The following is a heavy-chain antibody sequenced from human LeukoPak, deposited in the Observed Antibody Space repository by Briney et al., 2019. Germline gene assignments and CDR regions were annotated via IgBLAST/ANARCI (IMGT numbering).Heavy chain of an antibody. Sequence: GGSLRLSCAASGFTFSDYSVNWVRQAPGRGLEWVSSITGSGTYTYYADSVRGRFTLARDNARNSPYLQMNSLRAEDTAVYYCVRDKAGSTPNYYYSMDVWGTGTTVTVSS. CDR2: ITGSGTYT. CDR1: GFTFSDYS. D-gene: IGHD6-19*01. CDR3: VRDKAGSTPNYYYSMDV. J-gene: IGHJ6*03. V-gene: IGHV3-21*01.